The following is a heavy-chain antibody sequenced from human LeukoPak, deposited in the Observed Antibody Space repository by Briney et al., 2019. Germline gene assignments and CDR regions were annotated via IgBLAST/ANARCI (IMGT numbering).Heavy chain of an antibody. CDR3: ARSVPSDY. J-gene: IGHJ4*02. CDR2: ISVYNGET. CDR1: GYTFTSFG. Sequence: RASVKVSCKASGYTFTSFGISWVRQAPGQGLEWMGWISVYNGETNSAQKFQDRVTMTTDTSTSTVYMELRNLRSDDTAVYYCARSVPSDYWGQGTLVIVSS. V-gene: IGHV1-18*01.